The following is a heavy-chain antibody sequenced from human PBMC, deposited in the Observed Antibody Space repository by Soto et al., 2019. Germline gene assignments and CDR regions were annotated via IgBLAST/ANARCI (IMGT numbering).Heavy chain of an antibody. CDR2: IIPLFGTT. J-gene: IGHJ5*02. D-gene: IGHD6-13*01. CDR3: ARAAIHGSSWYFWFDP. CDR1: GGTFSRHA. V-gene: IGHV1-69*13. Sequence: SVKVSCKTAGGTFSRHAINWVRQAPGQGLEWMGGIIPLFGTTNYAQKFKGRVTISADESTSTAYMELSSLTSEDAAVYYCARAAIHGSSWYFWFDPWGQGTLVTVS.